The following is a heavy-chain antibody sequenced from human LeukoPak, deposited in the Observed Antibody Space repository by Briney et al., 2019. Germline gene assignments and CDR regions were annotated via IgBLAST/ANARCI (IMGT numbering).Heavy chain of an antibody. D-gene: IGHD3-16*01. J-gene: IGHJ4*02. Sequence: SETLSLTCAVSGGSISSGGYSWSWIRQPPGKGLEWIGYIYHSGSTYYNPSLKSRVTISVDRSKNQFSLKLSSVTAADTAVYYCARGWGVYARDYWGQGTLVTVSS. CDR1: GGSISSGGYS. V-gene: IGHV4-30-2*01. CDR3: ARGWGVYARDY. CDR2: IYHSGST.